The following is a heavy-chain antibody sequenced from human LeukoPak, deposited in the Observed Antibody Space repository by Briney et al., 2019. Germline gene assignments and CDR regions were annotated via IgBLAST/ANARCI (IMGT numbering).Heavy chain of an antibody. D-gene: IGHD1-7*01. J-gene: IGHJ5*02. CDR1: GFTFSSYA. V-gene: IGHV3-23*01. CDR2: ISGNGAST. CDR3: AKTRSPGNWNYPFFDH. Sequence: GGSLRLSCAASGFTFSSYAMSWVRQAPGKGLEWISTISGNGASTYYADSVKGRFTVSRDNSKNTLFLQMNSLRGDDTAVYYCAKTRSPGNWNYPFFDHWGQGTLVTVSS.